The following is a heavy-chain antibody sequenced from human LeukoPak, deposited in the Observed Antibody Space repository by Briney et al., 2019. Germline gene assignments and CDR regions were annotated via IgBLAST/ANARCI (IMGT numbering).Heavy chain of an antibody. CDR2: ISRSSSYI. CDR3: ARDLLHTATLDY. Sequence: PGGSLRLSCAASGFPFSSYSMNWVRQAPGKGLEWVSCISRSSSYIYYADSVKGRFTISRDNAKNSLYLQMNSLRAEDTAFYYCARDLLHTATLDYWGQGTLVTVSS. D-gene: IGHD5-18*01. J-gene: IGHJ4*02. V-gene: IGHV3-21*01. CDR1: GFPFSSYS.